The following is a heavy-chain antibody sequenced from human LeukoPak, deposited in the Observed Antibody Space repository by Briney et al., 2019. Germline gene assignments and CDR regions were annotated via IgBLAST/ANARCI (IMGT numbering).Heavy chain of an antibody. Sequence: SVKVSCKASGGTFSSYAISWVRQAPGQGLEWMGGIIPIFGTANYAQKFQGRVTITTDESTSTAYMELSSLRSEDTAVYYCARSGSSGSYYNWFDPWGQGTLVTVSS. CDR3: ARSGSSGSYYNWFDP. D-gene: IGHD3-10*01. CDR2: IIPIFGTA. V-gene: IGHV1-69*05. J-gene: IGHJ5*02. CDR1: GGTFSSYA.